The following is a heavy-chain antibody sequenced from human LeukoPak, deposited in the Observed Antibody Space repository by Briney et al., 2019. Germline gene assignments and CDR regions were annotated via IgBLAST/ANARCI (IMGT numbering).Heavy chain of an antibody. CDR3: VTQGNWT. J-gene: IGHJ4*02. CDR1: GFTFSEYW. Sequence: QPGGSLRLSCAASGFTFSEYWMHWVRQAPGKGLVWVSRINTDGSSPTYAASVKGRFTISRDNAKNTLYLQMNSLTAEDTAVYYWVTQGNWTWGQGTLVTVSS. D-gene: IGHD1-1*01. CDR2: INTDGSSP. V-gene: IGHV3-74*01.